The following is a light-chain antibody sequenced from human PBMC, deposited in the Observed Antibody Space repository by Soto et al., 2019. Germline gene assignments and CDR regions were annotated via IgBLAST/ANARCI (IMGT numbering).Light chain of an antibody. Sequence: EIVLTQSPVTLSLSPGERATLSCRASHSINNYLAWYQHKPGQAPRLLIYDASNRATGIPARFSGSGSGTDFTLTLRSLEPEDFAVYYCQQRFNWQVTFGQGTRLEI. J-gene: IGKJ5*01. CDR2: DAS. CDR3: QQRFNWQVT. V-gene: IGKV3-11*01. CDR1: HSINNY.